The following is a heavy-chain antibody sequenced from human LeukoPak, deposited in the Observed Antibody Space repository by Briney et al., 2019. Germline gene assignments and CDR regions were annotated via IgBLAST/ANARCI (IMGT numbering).Heavy chain of an antibody. CDR1: GYPFTSNG. V-gene: IGHV1-18*01. D-gene: IGHD6-13*01. Sequence: GASVKVSCKASGYPFTSNGISWVRQAPGQGLEWMGWISAYNGDTNYAQNLQGRVTMTTDTSTTTAYMELRSLRSDDTAVYYCARDPLSAAGSGWFDPWGQGTPVTVSS. CDR3: ARDPLSAAGSGWFDP. J-gene: IGHJ5*02. CDR2: ISAYNGDT.